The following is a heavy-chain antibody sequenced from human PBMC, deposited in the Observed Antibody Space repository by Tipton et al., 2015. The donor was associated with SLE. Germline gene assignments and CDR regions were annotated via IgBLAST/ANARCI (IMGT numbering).Heavy chain of an antibody. Sequence: GSLRLSCAASGFTVSSNYISWVRQAPGKGLEWVSVIYSGGSTYYADSVKGRFTISRDNSKNTLYLQMKSLRAEDTAVYYCARGVVVVIDAFDIWGQGTMVTVSS. V-gene: IGHV3-53*05. CDR2: IYSGGST. D-gene: IGHD3-22*01. J-gene: IGHJ3*02. CDR3: ARGVVVVIDAFDI. CDR1: GFTVSSNY.